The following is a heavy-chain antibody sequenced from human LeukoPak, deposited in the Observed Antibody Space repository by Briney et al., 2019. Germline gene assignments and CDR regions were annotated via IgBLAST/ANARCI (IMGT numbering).Heavy chain of an antibody. Sequence: SETLSLTCIVSGYSISSGYLWGWIRQPPGKGLEWIGSTYHGGTTYSNPSLKSRVIISEDTPKNQFSLKLSSVTAADTAVYYCARGSGDWTYYFDYWGQGTLVTVSS. CDR2: TYHGGTT. V-gene: IGHV4-38-2*02. D-gene: IGHD2-21*02. J-gene: IGHJ4*02. CDR1: GYSISSGYL. CDR3: ARGSGDWTYYFDY.